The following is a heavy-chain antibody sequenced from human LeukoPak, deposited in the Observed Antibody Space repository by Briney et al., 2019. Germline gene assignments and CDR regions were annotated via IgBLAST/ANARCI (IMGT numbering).Heavy chain of an antibody. D-gene: IGHD6-13*01. J-gene: IGHJ4*02. CDR2: ISASGGST. CDR3: AKRLSYTSSWYYFDY. Sequence: GGSLSLSCAASGFTFSSYAMSWVSQTPGKGLEWVSTISASGGSTYYADSVKGRFTISRDNSKNTLYLQMNSLRAEDTAVYYCAKRLSYTSSWYYFDYWGQGTLVTVSS. CDR1: GFTFSSYA. V-gene: IGHV3-23*01.